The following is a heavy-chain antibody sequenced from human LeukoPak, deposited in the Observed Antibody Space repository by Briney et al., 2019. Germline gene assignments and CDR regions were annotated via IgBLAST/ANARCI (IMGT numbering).Heavy chain of an antibody. CDR3: ARVPGYGPQYYFDY. Sequence: SETLSLTCTVSGGSISSYYWSWIRQPPGKGLEWIGYIYYSGSTNYNPSLKSRVTISVDTSKNQFSLKLSSVTAADTAVYYCARVPGYGPQYYFDYWGQGTLVTVSS. V-gene: IGHV4-59*08. J-gene: IGHJ4*02. CDR1: GGSISSYY. CDR2: IYYSGST. D-gene: IGHD5-18*01.